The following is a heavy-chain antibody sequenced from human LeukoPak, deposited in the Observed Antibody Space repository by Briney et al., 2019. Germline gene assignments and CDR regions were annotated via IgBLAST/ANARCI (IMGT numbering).Heavy chain of an antibody. D-gene: IGHD3-22*01. J-gene: IGHJ4*02. Sequence: SETLSLTCTVSGGSISSCYWSWIRQPPGKGLEWIGYIYYSGSTNYNPSLKSRVTISVDTSKNQFSLKLSSVTAADTAVYYCARFISGYQIRFDYWGQGTLVTVSS. V-gene: IGHV4-59*01. CDR3: ARFISGYQIRFDY. CDR2: IYYSGST. CDR1: GGSISSCY.